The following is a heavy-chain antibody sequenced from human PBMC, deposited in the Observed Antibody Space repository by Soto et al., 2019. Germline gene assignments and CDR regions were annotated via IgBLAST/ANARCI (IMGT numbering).Heavy chain of an antibody. CDR1: GGFVSSGSYY. CDR3: ARVERGTATPVVDAFDI. J-gene: IGHJ3*02. CDR2: MSHSGGT. V-gene: IGHV4-34*01. D-gene: IGHD2-21*02. Sequence: QVQLQQWGAGLLKPSETLSLTCAVYGGFVSSGSYYWSWIRQPPGKGLEWIGEMSHSGGTHFNPSLKSRVTISVYTSKNQFSLKMSSVTAADTALYYCARVERGTATPVVDAFDIWGPGTMVTVSS.